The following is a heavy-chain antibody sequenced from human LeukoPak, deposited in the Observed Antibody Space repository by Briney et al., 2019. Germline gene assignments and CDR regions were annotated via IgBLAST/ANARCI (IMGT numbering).Heavy chain of an antibody. D-gene: IGHD3-22*01. CDR1: GFIFSAYT. CDR3: ARVAQYYYDSSGYYCPDY. CDR2: ISISSTYK. V-gene: IGHV3-21*01. J-gene: IGHJ4*02. Sequence: GGSLRLSCAASGFIFSAYTMNWVRQAPGKGLEWVSSISISSTYKYYADSVKGRFTISRDNDQNSVYLQMNSLRAEDTSVYYCARVAQYYYDSSGYYCPDYWGQGTLVTVSS.